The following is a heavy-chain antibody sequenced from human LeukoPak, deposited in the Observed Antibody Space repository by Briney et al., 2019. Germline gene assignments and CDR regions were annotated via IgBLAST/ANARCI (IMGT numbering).Heavy chain of an antibody. CDR1: SGSIRNSNYY. D-gene: IGHD3-22*01. CDR3: AREDYYDSSGYRIDY. Sequence: SETLSLTCTVSSGSIRNSNYYWGWIRQPPGKGLEWIGSIFYDGSSDYNPSPKSRVTISVDTSKNQFSLKLSSVTAADTAVYYCAREDYYDSSGYRIDYWGQGTLVTVSS. V-gene: IGHV4-39*07. CDR2: IFYDGSS. J-gene: IGHJ4*02.